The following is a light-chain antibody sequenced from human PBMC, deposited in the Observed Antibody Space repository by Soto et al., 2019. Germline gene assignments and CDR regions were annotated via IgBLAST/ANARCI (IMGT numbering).Light chain of an antibody. CDR3: QQSYRFPKT. Sequence: DIHMTQSPSTLSASLGDRVSITCRASQSINSWLAWYQQKPGKAPKLLIYAASTLQSGVPSRFSGSGSGTEFTLTIISLQPEDFATYYCQQSYRFPKTFGRGTKVEVK. CDR1: QSINSW. CDR2: AAS. J-gene: IGKJ1*01. V-gene: IGKV1-5*01.